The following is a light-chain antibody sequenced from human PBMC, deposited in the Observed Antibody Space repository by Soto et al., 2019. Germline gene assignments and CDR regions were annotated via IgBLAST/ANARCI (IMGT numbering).Light chain of an antibody. CDR1: QSVSSY. J-gene: IGKJ1*01. Sequence: DIVMTQSPGTLSVSPGERATLFCRASQSVSSYLAWYQQKPGQAPRLLIYDASNRATGIPARFSGSGSGTDFTLTISSLEPEDFAVYYCQQRSNWPWTFGQGTKVDIK. V-gene: IGKV3-11*01. CDR2: DAS. CDR3: QQRSNWPWT.